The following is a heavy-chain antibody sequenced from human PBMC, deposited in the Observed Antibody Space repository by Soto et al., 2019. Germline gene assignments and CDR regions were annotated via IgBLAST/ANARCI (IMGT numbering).Heavy chain of an antibody. CDR1: GYTFTSYA. Sequence: GASVKVSCKASGYTFTSYAMHWVRQAPGQRLEWMGWINAGNGNTKYSQKFQGRVTITRDTSASTAYMELSSLRSEDTAVYYCAREEGYSSGWPGYLFAYWGKGTTVTVSS. CDR2: INAGNGNT. D-gene: IGHD6-19*01. CDR3: AREEGYSSGWPGYLFAY. J-gene: IGHJ6*04. V-gene: IGHV1-3*01.